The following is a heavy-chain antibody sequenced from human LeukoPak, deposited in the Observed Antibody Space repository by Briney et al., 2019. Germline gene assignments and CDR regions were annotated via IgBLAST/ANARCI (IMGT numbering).Heavy chain of an antibody. CDR1: GGSISSGGYY. V-gene: IGHV4-31*03. CDR3: ARGRLPSTVLTPLDY. J-gene: IGHJ4*02. D-gene: IGHD4-23*01. CDR2: IYYSGST. Sequence: SETLSLTCTVSGGSISSGGYYWSWIRQHPGKGLEWIGYIYYSGSTYYNPSLKSRVTISVDASKNQFSLRLSSVTAADTAVYYCARGRLPSTVLTPLDYWGQGTLVTVSS.